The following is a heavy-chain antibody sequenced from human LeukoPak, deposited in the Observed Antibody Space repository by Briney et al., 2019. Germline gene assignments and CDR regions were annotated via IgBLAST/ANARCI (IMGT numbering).Heavy chain of an antibody. D-gene: IGHD6-13*01. CDR3: ARDRRYGIAAAGTFDY. CDR2: MNPNSGNT. V-gene: IGHV1-8*03. J-gene: IGHJ4*02. CDR1: GYTFTSYD. Sequence: GASVKVSCKASGYTFTSYDINWVRQATGQGLEWMGWMNPNSGNTGYAQKFQGRVTITRNTSISTAYMELRSLRSDDTAVYYCARDRRYGIAAAGTFDYWGQGTLVTVSS.